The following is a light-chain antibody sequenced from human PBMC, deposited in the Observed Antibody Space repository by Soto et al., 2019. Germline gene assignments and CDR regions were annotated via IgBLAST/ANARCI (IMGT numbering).Light chain of an antibody. CDR3: QQYNSYSGT. Sequence: DIQMTQSPSSLSASVGDRVTITCRASQSISSYLNWYQQNPGXAPKRLIYKASSLESGVPSRFSGXXSQTEFTPTISSLQPDDFATYYCQQYNSYSGTFGQGTKVDI. V-gene: IGKV1-5*03. CDR1: QSISSY. J-gene: IGKJ1*01. CDR2: KAS.